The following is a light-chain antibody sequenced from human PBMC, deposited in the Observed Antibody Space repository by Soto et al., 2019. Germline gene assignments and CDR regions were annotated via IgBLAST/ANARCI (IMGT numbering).Light chain of an antibody. J-gene: IGLJ2*01. CDR3: SSYAGCIHVV. V-gene: IGLV2-8*01. Sequence: QSALTQPPSASGSPGQSVTISCTGTSSDVGGYNYVSWYQQHPGKAPKLMIYEVSKRPSGVPDRFSGSKSGNTASLTVSGLQAEDEADYYCSSYAGCIHVVFGGGTKVTVL. CDR1: SSDVGGYNY. CDR2: EVS.